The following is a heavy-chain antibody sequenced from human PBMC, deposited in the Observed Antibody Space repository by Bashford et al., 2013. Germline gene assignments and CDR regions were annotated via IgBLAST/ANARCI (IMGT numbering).Heavy chain of an antibody. V-gene: IGHV4-39*01. CDR3: ARQGPIYYGSGCWFDP. CDR1: GGSISSSSYY. J-gene: IGHJ5*02. Sequence: SETLSLTCTVSGGSISSSSYYWAWIRQPPWKGLEWIGSIYYSGSTYYNPSLKSRVTISVDTSKNQFSLKLSSVTAADTAVYYCARQGPIYYGSGCWFDPWGQGTLVTVSS. CDR2: IYYSGST. D-gene: IGHD3-10*01.